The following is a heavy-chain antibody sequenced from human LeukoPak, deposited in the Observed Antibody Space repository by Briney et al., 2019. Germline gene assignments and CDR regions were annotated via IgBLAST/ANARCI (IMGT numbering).Heavy chain of an antibody. CDR1: GFTFSDYW. Sequence: GGSLRLSCTASGFTFSDYWMTWVRQAPGKGPEGVANLKQDGSQRYYVDSVRGRFTISRDNAKNSLFLQMNGLRAEDTAVYYCARRGGSSSRRSPIDYWGQGTLVTVSS. D-gene: IGHD6-6*01. CDR3: ARRGGSSSRRSPIDY. V-gene: IGHV3-7*01. J-gene: IGHJ4*02. CDR2: LKQDGSQR.